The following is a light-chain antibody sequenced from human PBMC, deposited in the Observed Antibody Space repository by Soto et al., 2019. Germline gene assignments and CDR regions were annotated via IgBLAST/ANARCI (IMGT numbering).Light chain of an antibody. CDR1: QSISSSY. Sequence: EIGLTQSPGTLSLSPGERATLSCRASQSISSSYLAWYQQKPGQAPGLLIYGASRRATGIPDRFNGSGSGTDFTLTISRLEPEDFEVDYCQQYGYSPVMYTVGQGTKLEIK. CDR2: GAS. CDR3: QQYGYSPVMYT. J-gene: IGKJ2*01. V-gene: IGKV3-20*01.